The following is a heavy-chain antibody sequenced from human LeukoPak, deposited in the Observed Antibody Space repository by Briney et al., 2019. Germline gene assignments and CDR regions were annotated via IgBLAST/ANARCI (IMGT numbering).Heavy chain of an antibody. D-gene: IGHD6-19*01. CDR3: ARAVEAVAGRGWDYFDY. Sequence: GGSLRLSCAASGFTFSDYYMSWIRQAPGKGLEWVSVIYSGGSTYYADSVKGRFTISRDNSKNTLYLQMNSLRAEDTAVYYCARAVEAVAGRGWDYFDYWGQGTLVTVSS. J-gene: IGHJ4*02. CDR1: GFTFSDYY. V-gene: IGHV3-53*01. CDR2: IYSGGST.